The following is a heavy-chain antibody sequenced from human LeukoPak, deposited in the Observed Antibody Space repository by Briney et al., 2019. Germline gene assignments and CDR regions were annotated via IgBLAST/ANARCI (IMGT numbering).Heavy chain of an antibody. CDR2: INHSRST. CDR3: ARFGLEKSSSHGAWFDP. D-gene: IGHD6-6*01. Sequence: PSETLSLTCAVYGGSFSGYYWSWIRQPPGKGLEWIGEINHSRSTNYKSSLKSRVTISVDTSKNQFSLKLTSVTAADTAVYYCARFGLEKSSSHGAWFDPWGQGTLVTVSS. J-gene: IGHJ5*02. CDR1: GGSFSGYY. V-gene: IGHV4-34*01.